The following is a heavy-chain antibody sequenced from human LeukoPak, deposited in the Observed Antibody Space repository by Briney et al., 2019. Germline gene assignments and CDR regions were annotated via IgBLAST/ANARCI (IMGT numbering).Heavy chain of an antibody. CDR3: ARGNDYGGNIDY. V-gene: IGHV4-34*01. J-gene: IGHJ4*02. CDR1: GGSFSGYY. D-gene: IGHD4-23*01. Sequence: SETLSLTCAVYGGSFSGYYWSWIRQPPGKGLEWIGEINHSGSTNYNPSLKSRVTISVDTSKNQFSLKLNSVTAADTAVYYCARGNDYGGNIDYWGQGTLVTVSS. CDR2: INHSGST.